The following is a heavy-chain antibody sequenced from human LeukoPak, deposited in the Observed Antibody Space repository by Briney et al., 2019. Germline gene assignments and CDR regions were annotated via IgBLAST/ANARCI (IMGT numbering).Heavy chain of an antibody. Sequence: SETLSLTCAVYGGSLSGYYWSWIRQPPGKGLEWIGEINHSGSTNYNPSLKSRVTISVDTSKNQFSLKLSSVTAADTAVYYCASVADERSYDYWGQGTLVTVSS. D-gene: IGHD2-21*01. J-gene: IGHJ4*02. V-gene: IGHV4-34*01. CDR3: ASVADERSYDY. CDR2: INHSGST. CDR1: GGSLSGYY.